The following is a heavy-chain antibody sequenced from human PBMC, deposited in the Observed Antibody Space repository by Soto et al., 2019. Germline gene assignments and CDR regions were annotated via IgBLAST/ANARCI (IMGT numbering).Heavy chain of an antibody. V-gene: IGHV4-59*01. CDR2: IYYSGST. D-gene: IGHD3-3*01. CDR1: GGSISSYY. Sequence: SETLSLTCTVSGGSISSYYWSWIRQPPGKGLEWIGYIYYSGSTNYNPSLKSRVTISVDTSKNQFSLKLSSVTAADTAVYYCARAHPSHPLRFLEPYYFDYWGQGTLVTVSS. CDR3: ARAHPSHPLRFLEPYYFDY. J-gene: IGHJ4*02.